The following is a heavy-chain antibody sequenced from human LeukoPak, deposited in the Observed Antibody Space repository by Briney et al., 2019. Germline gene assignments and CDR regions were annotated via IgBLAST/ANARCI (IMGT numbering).Heavy chain of an antibody. D-gene: IGHD2-2*01. CDR1: GGSFSGYY. J-gene: IGHJ6*04. CDR3: ARKGRRYQLPPYYYYGMDV. CDR2: LNHSGST. Sequence: SETLSLTCAVYGGSFSGYYWSWIRQPPGKGLEWIGELNHSGSTNYNPSLKSRVTISVDTSKNQFSLKLSSVTAADTAVYYCARKGRRYQLPPYYYYGMDVWGKGTTVTVSS. V-gene: IGHV4-34*01.